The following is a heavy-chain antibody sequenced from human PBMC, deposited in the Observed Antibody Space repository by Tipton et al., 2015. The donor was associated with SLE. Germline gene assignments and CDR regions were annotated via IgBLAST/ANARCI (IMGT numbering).Heavy chain of an antibody. D-gene: IGHD6-13*01. CDR1: GGSISSYY. Sequence: TLSLTCTVSGGSISSYYWSWIRQPPGKGLEWIGSIYHSGSTYYNPSLKSRVTISVDTSKNQFSLKLSSVTAADTAVYYCARALSSSGGFDYWGQGTLVTVSS. V-gene: IGHV4-59*08. J-gene: IGHJ4*02. CDR2: IYHSGST. CDR3: ARALSSSGGFDY.